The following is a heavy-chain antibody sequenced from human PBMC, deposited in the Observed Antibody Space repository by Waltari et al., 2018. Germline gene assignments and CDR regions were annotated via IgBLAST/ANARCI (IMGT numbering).Heavy chain of an antibody. CDR2: IYPGSTYT. D-gene: IGHD2-21*01. Sequence: EVQLVQFGAVVKEPGESLKSSCKGSGYSFTSYWISWARQMPGNGLEWMGIIYPGSTYTAYSPSFQGQVTISADKSISTAYLQWSSLKASDTALYSCARLSAYGGNSPHLLDYWGQGTLVTVSS. CDR3: ARLSAYGGNSPHLLDY. J-gene: IGHJ4*02. CDR1: GYSFTSYW. V-gene: IGHV5-51*03.